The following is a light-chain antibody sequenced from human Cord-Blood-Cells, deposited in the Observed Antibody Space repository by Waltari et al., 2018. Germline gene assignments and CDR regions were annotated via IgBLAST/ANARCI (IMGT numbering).Light chain of an antibody. Sequence: ELVLTQSPGTLSLSPGERATLSCRASQSVSSSYLAWYQQKPGQAPRLLIYGASSRATVIPDRFSGSGSGTDFTLTISRLAPEDLAVYYCQQYGSSITFGQGIRLESK. CDR1: QSVSSSY. CDR2: GAS. V-gene: IGKV3-20*01. J-gene: IGKJ5*01. CDR3: QQYGSSIT.